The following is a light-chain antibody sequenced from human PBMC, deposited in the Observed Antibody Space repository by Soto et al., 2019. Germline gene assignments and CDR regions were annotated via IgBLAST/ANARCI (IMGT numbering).Light chain of an antibody. V-gene: IGLV1-44*01. CDR1: ISNIGRNT. Sequence: QSALTQPPSASGTPGQRVTISCSGSISNIGRNTVHWYQHLPGTAPKLLIYSNHQRPSGVPDRFSGSKSGTSASLAISGLQSDDEADYYCAAWDDSLNGVIFGGGTKLTVL. CDR3: AAWDDSLNGVI. CDR2: SNH. J-gene: IGLJ2*01.